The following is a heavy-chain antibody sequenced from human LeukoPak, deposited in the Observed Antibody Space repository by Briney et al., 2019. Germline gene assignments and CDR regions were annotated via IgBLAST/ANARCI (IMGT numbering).Heavy chain of an antibody. Sequence: GGSLRLSCAASGFTFSTYSMNWVRQAPGKGLEWVSSISSSSTDIYYADSLKGRFTISRDNAKNSLYLQMNSLRAEDTAVYYCARDQGGRYYYGSGSSHWGQGTLVTVSS. CDR3: ARDQGGRYYYGSGSSH. D-gene: IGHD3-10*01. CDR2: ISSSSTDI. V-gene: IGHV3-21*01. J-gene: IGHJ4*02. CDR1: GFTFSTYS.